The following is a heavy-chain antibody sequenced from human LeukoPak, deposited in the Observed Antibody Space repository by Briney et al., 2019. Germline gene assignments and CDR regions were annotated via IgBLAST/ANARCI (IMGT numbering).Heavy chain of an antibody. CDR2: IYHNGNT. D-gene: IGHD3-22*01. CDR3: AREFTEYYYDSSKASY. J-gene: IGHJ4*02. CDR1: GYSISSGYY. Sequence: PSETLSLTCAVSGYSISSGYYWAWIRQPPGKGLEWIGKIYHNGNTYYNPSLKGRVTISVDTSKNQFSLKLSSVTAADTALYYCAREFTEYYYDSSKASYWGQGTLVTVSS. V-gene: IGHV4-38-2*02.